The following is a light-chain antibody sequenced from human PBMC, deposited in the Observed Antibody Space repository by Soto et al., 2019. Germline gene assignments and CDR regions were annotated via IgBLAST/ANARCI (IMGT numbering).Light chain of an antibody. J-gene: IGLJ2*01. CDR2: TNN. Sequence: QSVLTQPPSASGTPGQRVTLSCSGSSSNIGSNSVYWYQQLPGTAPKLLIYTNNQRPSGVPDRFSGSKFGTSASLAISGLRSEDEADYYCASWDDSLSGPVVFGGGTKLTVL. V-gene: IGLV1-47*01. CDR3: ASWDDSLSGPVV. CDR1: SSNIGSNS.